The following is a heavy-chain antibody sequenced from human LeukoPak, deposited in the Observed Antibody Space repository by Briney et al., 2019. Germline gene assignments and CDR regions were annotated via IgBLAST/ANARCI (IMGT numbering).Heavy chain of an antibody. Sequence: SETLSLTCTVSGGSISSYYWSWIRQPPGRGLEWIGYIYYSGSTNYNPSLKSRVTISVDTSRNQFSLRLSAVTAADTAVYYCAGTANYYDSSGYPPGYWGQGTLVTVSS. D-gene: IGHD3-22*01. CDR1: GGSISSYY. V-gene: IGHV4-59*01. CDR3: AGTANYYDSSGYPPGY. CDR2: IYYSGST. J-gene: IGHJ4*02.